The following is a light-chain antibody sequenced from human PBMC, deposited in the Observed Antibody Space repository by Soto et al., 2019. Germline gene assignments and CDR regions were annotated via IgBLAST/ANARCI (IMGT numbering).Light chain of an antibody. J-gene: IGLJ1*01. CDR2: AHI. V-gene: IGLV1-44*01. CDR3: AVWDDSLNGYV. CDR1: SSNIGSNT. Sequence: QSLLTQPPSASGTPGQRVTISCSGSSSNIGSNTVNWYQQLPGTAPKLLIYAHIQRPSGVPDRFSGSTSGTSASLAISGLQSEDEADYYCAVWDDSLNGYVFGTGTKLTVL.